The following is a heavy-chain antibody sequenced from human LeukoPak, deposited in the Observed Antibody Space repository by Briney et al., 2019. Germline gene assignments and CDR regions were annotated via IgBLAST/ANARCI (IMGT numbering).Heavy chain of an antibody. CDR2: ITGDCNYI. D-gene: IGHD3-3*01. CDR3: ARERNFYYFDY. V-gene: IGHV3-21*03. CDR1: GFTFNDYT. J-gene: IGHJ4*02. Sequence: GGSLRLSCAASGFTFNDYTMTWVRQAPGKGLEGVSSITGDCNYIFYADSVQGRFTISRDNAQNSLFLELNSLRGEDTAVYYWARERNFYYFDYWGQGALVTVSS.